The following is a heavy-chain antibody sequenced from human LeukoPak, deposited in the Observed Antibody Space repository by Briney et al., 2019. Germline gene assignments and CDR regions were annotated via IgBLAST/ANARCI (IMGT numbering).Heavy chain of an antibody. Sequence: GGSLRLSCAASGFTFSGYGMHWVRQAPGKGLEWVAVIRYDGSNKYYADSLKGRFTISRDNSKITLYLQINSLRAEDTAVCYCATEVYGYGYLSCFDYWGQGTLVTVSS. CDR1: GFTFSGYG. V-gene: IGHV3-30*02. D-gene: IGHD5-18*01. J-gene: IGHJ4*02. CDR2: IRYDGSNK. CDR3: ATEVYGYGYLSCFDY.